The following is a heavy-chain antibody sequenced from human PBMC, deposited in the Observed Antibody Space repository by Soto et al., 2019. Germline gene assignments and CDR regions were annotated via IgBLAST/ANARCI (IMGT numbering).Heavy chain of an antibody. D-gene: IGHD2-2*01. Sequence: GVSLRLSCAASGFTFSSYAMSWVRQAPGKGLEWVSAISGSGGSTYYADSVKGRFTISRDNSKNTLYLQMNSLRAEDTAVYYCAKFGADIVVVPAANLIYWGQGTLVTVSS. CDR1: GFTFSSYA. V-gene: IGHV3-23*01. J-gene: IGHJ4*02. CDR2: ISGSGGST. CDR3: AKFGADIVVVPAANLIY.